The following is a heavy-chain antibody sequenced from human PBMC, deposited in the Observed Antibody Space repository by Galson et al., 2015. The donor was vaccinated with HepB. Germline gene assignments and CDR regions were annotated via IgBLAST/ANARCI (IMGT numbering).Heavy chain of an antibody. CDR1: GFTFSNAW. CDR3: TTEQSLWYYYDTLGAFDI. Sequence: SLRLSCAASGFTFSNAWMSWVRQAPGKGLEWVGRIKSKTDGGTTDYAAPVKGRFTISRDDSKNTLYLQMNSLKTEDTAVYYCTTEQSLWYYYDTLGAFDIWGQGTMVTVSS. D-gene: IGHD3-22*01. CDR2: IKSKTDGGTT. V-gene: IGHV3-15*01. J-gene: IGHJ3*02.